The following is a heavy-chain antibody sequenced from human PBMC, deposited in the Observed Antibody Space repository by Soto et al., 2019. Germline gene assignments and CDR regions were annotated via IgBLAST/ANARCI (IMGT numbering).Heavy chain of an antibody. CDR2: IIPIFGTA. CDR3: ARDPKWRTIAAAVGGWLDP. CDR1: GGTFSSYA. Sequence: SVKVSCKASGGTFSSYAISWVRQAPGQGLEWMGGIIPIFGTANYAQKFQGRVTITADKSTSTAYMELSSLRSEDTAVYYCARDPKWRTIAAAVGGWLDPWGQGPLVPVPS. V-gene: IGHV1-69*06. D-gene: IGHD6-13*01. J-gene: IGHJ5*02.